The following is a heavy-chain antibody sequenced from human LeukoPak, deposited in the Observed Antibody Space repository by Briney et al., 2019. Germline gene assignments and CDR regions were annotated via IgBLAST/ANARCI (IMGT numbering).Heavy chain of an antibody. V-gene: IGHV4-34*01. Sequence: TSETLSLTCAVYGGSFSGYYWSWIRQPPGKGLEWIGEINHSGSTNYNPSLKSRVTISVDTSKNQFSLKLSSVTAADTAVYYCARQVSGGSRYYYYYMDVWGKGTTVTVSS. CDR2: INHSGST. CDR3: ARQVSGGSRYYYYYMDV. D-gene: IGHD1-26*01. CDR1: GGSFSGYY. J-gene: IGHJ6*03.